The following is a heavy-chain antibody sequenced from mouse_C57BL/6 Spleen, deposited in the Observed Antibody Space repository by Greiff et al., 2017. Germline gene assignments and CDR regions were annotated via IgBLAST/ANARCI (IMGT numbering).Heavy chain of an antibody. D-gene: IGHD1-1*01. V-gene: IGHV5-16*01. CDR3: ARDRGYYGSSYNYAMDY. CDR2: INYDGSST. J-gene: IGHJ4*01. CDR1: GFTFSDYY. Sequence: EVKLVESEGGLVQPGSSMKLSCTASGFTFSDYYMAWVRQVPEKGLEWVANINYDGSSTYYLDSLKSRFIISRENAKNILYLQMSSLKSEDTATYYCARDRGYYGSSYNYAMDYWGQGTSVTVSS.